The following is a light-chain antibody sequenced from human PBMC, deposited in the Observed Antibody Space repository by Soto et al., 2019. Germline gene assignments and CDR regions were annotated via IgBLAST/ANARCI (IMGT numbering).Light chain of an antibody. CDR2: GAS. CDR1: QSVASNY. J-gene: IGKJ2*01. V-gene: IGKV3-20*01. CDR3: QQYGISHT. Sequence: EIVLTQSPGTLSLSPGERATLSCRASQSVASNYLAWYQQKPGQAPRVLIYGASSRATGIPDRFSGSGSGTDFTLTISRLEPEDFAVYYCQQYGISHTFGQGPSWRSN.